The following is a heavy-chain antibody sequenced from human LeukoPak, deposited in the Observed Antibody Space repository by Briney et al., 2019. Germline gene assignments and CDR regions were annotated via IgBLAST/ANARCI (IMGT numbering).Heavy chain of an antibody. CDR3: ARDSTQRRGNEYYDALDF. CDR2: VKADGIDK. Sequence: GGSLRLSCATSGFIFSNYWMTWVRQAPGKGPEWVANVKADGIDKNFVDSVKGRFTIFIDRDKKSMYLQMNSLRVEDTAVYYCARDSTQRRGNEYYDALDFWGQGTMVSVSS. J-gene: IGHJ3*01. CDR1: GFIFSNYW. V-gene: IGHV3-7*01. D-gene: IGHD4-23*01.